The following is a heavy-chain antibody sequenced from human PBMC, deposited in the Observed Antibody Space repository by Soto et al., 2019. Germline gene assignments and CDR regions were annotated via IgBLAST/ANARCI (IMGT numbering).Heavy chain of an antibody. CDR3: ARLGYCSSATCKYYFYYYGMDV. V-gene: IGHV3-48*02. J-gene: IGHJ6*02. CDR1: GFSFSSYS. D-gene: IGHD2-2*01. Sequence: GGSLRLSCEASGFSFSSYSMNWVRQAPGKGLEWVSFISGRGTSTFYADSVKARFTVSRDNAKNSLYLEVNSLRDEDTAVYYCARLGYCSSATCKYYFYYYGMDVWGQGTTVTVSS. CDR2: ISGRGTST.